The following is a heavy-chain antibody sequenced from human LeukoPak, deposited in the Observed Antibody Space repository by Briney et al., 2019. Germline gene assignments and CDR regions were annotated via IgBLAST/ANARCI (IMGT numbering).Heavy chain of an antibody. CDR1: GGTFSSYA. Sequence: SVKVSCKASGGTFSSYAISWVRQAPGQGLEWMGRIIPILGIANYAQKFQGRVTITADKSTSTAYMELSSLRSEDTAVYHCARDSIPGAANDYWAQETLYTVSP. CDR3: ARDSIPGAANDY. V-gene: IGHV1-69*04. CDR2: IIPILGIA. D-gene: IGHD6-19*01. J-gene: IGHJ4*02.